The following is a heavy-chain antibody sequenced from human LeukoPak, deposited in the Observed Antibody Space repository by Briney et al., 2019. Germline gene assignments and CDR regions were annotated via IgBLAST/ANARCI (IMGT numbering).Heavy chain of an antibody. J-gene: IGHJ6*03. Sequence: SETLSLTCAVYGGSFSGYYWSWIRQPPGKGLEWIGEINHSGSTNYNPSLKSRVTISVDTSKNQFSLKLSSVTAADTAVYYCARESQIDTHYYYYYMDVWGKGTTVTVSS. V-gene: IGHV4-34*01. CDR2: INHSGST. CDR3: ARESQIDTHYYYYYMDV. CDR1: GGSFSGYY.